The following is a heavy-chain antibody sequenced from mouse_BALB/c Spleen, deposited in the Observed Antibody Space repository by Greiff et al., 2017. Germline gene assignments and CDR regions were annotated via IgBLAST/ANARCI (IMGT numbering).Heavy chain of an antibody. CDR1: GYTFTDYA. CDR2: ISTYNGNT. J-gene: IGHJ4*01. CDR3: ARDTMITTGDYAMDY. Sequence: QVQLKESGPEVVRPGVSVKISCKGSGYTFTDYAMHWVKQSHAKSLEWIGVISTYNGNTNYNQKFKGKATMTVDKSSSTAYMELARLTSEDSAIYYCARDTMITTGDYAMDYWGQGTSVTVSS. V-gene: IGHV1-67*01. D-gene: IGHD2-4*01.